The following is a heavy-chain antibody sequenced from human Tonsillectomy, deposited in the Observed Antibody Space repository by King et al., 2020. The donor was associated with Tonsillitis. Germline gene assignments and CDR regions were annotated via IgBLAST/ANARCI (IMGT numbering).Heavy chain of an antibody. J-gene: IGHJ3*01. D-gene: IGHD2-15*01. V-gene: IGHV1-18*04. CDR1: GYTFTNYG. Sequence: QLVQSGGEVKKPGASVKVSCKASGYTFTNYGISWVRQAPGQGLEWMGWISTYNGNTNYAEKLQDRVTMTTDTSTSTAYMELRSLRSDDSAVYYCARDRAIAVVVAAVSDAFALGGQGRMVTVSS. CDR3: ARDRAIAVVVAAVSDAFAL. CDR2: ISTYNGNT.